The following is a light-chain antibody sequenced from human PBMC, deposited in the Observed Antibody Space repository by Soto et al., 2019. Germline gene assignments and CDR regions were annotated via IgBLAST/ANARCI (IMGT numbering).Light chain of an antibody. CDR1: SSNIGSRYE. Sequence: QSVLTQPPSVSGAPGQRITISCTGSSSNIGSRYEVQRYQQLPGTAPKLLIYANNDRPSGVPDRFSGSKSGASASLAITGLQADDEADYYCQSYDSSLSGWVFGGGTKLTVL. J-gene: IGLJ3*02. CDR3: QSYDSSLSGWV. V-gene: IGLV1-40*01. CDR2: ANN.